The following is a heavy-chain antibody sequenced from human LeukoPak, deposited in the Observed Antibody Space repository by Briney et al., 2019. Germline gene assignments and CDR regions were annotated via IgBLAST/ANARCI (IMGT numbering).Heavy chain of an antibody. Sequence: SETLSLTCTVSGGSISSSSYYWGWIRQPPGKGLEWIGSIYYSGSTYYNPSLKSRVTISVDTSKNQFSLKLSSVTAADTAVYYCARDRILTGYYYDAFDIWGQGTMVTVSS. D-gene: IGHD3-9*01. V-gene: IGHV4-39*02. CDR2: IYYSGST. J-gene: IGHJ3*02. CDR1: GGSISSSSYY. CDR3: ARDRILTGYYYDAFDI.